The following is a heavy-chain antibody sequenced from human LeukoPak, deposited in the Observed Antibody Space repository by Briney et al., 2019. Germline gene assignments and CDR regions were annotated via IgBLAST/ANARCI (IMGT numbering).Heavy chain of an antibody. CDR1: GGSFSGYY. J-gene: IGHJ3*02. V-gene: IGHV4-34*01. D-gene: IGHD3-10*01. CDR2: LNHSGST. CDR3: ARGGLLWFGERRTFDI. Sequence: SETLSLTCAVYGGSFSGYYWSWIRQPPGKGLVWIGELNHSGSTNYNPSLKSRVTISVDTSKNQFSLKLSSVTAADTAVYYCARGGLLWFGERRTFDIWGQGTMVTVSS.